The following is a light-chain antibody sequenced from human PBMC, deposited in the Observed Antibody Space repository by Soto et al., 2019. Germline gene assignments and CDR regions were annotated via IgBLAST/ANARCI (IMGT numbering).Light chain of an antibody. CDR1: QSVSRY. J-gene: IGKJ4*01. CDR2: DAF. V-gene: IGKV3-11*01. CDR3: QHRSNWPLT. Sequence: EIVLTQSPATLSLSPGERATLSCRASQSVSRYLAWFQQKPGQAPRLLIYDAFNRATGIPARFSGSGSGTDFNLTISSLEPEDFAIYYCQHRSNWPLTFGGGTKVEIK.